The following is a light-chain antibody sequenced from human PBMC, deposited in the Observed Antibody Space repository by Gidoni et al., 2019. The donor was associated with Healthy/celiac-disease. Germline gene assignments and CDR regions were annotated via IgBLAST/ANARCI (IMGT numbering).Light chain of an antibody. J-gene: IGKJ1*01. Sequence: EIVLTQSPGTLSLSPGERATLSCRASQSGSSSYLAWYQQKPGQAPRLLIYGASSRSTGIPDRFSGSGSGTDFTLTISRLEPEDFAVYYCQQYGSSPWTFGQXTKVEIK. V-gene: IGKV3-20*01. CDR2: GAS. CDR3: QQYGSSPWT. CDR1: QSGSSSY.